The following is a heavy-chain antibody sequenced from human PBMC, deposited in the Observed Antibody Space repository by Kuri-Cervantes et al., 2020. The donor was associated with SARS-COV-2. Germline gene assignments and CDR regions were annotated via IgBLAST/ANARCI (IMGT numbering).Heavy chain of an antibody. J-gene: IGHJ4*02. CDR3: ARGRTSGVLTAILW. V-gene: IGHV1-69*13. CDR2: IIPVFGTA. Sequence: SVKVSCKASGGTFSSYAITWVRQAPGQGLEWMGEIIPVFGTANYAQKFQDRVTITADVSTTTAYMELSSLRSDDTAVYYCARGRTSGVLTAILWWGQGTLVTVSS. D-gene: IGHD2-21*02. CDR1: GGTFSSYA.